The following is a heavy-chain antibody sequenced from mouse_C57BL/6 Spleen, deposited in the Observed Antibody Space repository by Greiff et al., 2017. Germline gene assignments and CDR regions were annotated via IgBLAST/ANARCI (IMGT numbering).Heavy chain of an antibody. Sequence: QVQLKESGAELMKPGASVKLSCKATGYTFTGYWIEWVKQRPGHGLEWIGEILPGSGSTNYNEKFKGKATFTADTSSNTAYMQLSSLTTEDSAIYYCARYGNYYGSSPYWYFDVWGTGTTVTVSS. CDR2: ILPGSGST. V-gene: IGHV1-9*01. D-gene: IGHD1-1*01. CDR1: GYTFTGYW. CDR3: ARYGNYYGSSPYWYFDV. J-gene: IGHJ1*03.